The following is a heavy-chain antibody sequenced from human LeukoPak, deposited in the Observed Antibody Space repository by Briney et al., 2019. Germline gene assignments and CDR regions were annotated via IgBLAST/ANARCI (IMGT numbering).Heavy chain of an antibody. CDR3: ARHVASYDFDF. D-gene: IGHD2-21*01. CDR1: GGSISNDNYY. Sequence: PSETLSLTCSVSGGSISNDNYYWGWIRQPPGKGLEWIGSIYNSGCTYSNPSLKRRVAVSVDRRQNHFSLKLNSVTAADTAVYYCARHVASYDFDFWGQGILVTVSS. J-gene: IGHJ4*02. V-gene: IGHV4-39*01. CDR2: IYNSGCT.